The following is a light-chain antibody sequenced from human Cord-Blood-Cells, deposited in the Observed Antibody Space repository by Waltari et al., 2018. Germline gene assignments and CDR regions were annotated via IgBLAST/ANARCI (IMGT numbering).Light chain of an antibody. CDR1: SSDVGGYNY. Sequence: QSALTQPRSVSGSPGQSVTISCTGTSSDVGGYNYVSWYQQHPGKAPKLWIYDVSKRPSGVPYRFSGSKSGNTASLTISGLQAEDEADYYCCSYAGSYTWVFGGGTKLTVL. CDR2: DVS. CDR3: CSYAGSYTWV. V-gene: IGLV2-11*01. J-gene: IGLJ3*02.